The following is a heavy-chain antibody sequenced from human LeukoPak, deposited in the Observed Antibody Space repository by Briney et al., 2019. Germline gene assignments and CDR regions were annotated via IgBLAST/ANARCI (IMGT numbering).Heavy chain of an antibody. Sequence: PGGSLRLSCAASGVTFSSYAMSWVRQAPGKGLEGVSAISGSGGSTYYADSVKRRFTIPRDNAKNSLYLQMNSLRVEDTGIYYCARDRAVKARIGGMDVWGQGTTVSVSS. CDR1: GVTFSSYA. CDR2: ISGSGGST. D-gene: IGHD5-24*01. V-gene: IGHV3-23*01. J-gene: IGHJ6*02. CDR3: ARDRAVKARIGGMDV.